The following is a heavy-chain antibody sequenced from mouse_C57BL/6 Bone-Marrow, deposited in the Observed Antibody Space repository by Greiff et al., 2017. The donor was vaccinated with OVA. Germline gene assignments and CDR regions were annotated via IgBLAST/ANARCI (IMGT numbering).Heavy chain of an antibody. D-gene: IGHD4-1*01. Sequence: EVQLQESGPGLVKPSQSLSLTCSVTGYSITSGYYWNWIRQFPGNKLEWMGYISYDGSNNYNPSLKNRISITRDTSKNQFFLKLNSVTTEDTATYYCARDPLTWDDFDYWGQGTTLTVSS. CDR1: GYSITSGYY. CDR2: ISYDGSN. J-gene: IGHJ2*01. CDR3: ARDPLTWDDFDY. V-gene: IGHV3-6*01.